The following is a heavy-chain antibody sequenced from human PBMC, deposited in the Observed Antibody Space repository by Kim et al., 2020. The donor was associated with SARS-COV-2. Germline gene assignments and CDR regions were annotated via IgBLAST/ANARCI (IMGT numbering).Heavy chain of an antibody. Sequence: YADSVKGRFTISRDKSKDTLYLQMNSLRAEDTAVYYCAREVIIGGPYFDYWGQGTLVTVSS. D-gene: IGHD3-3*01. J-gene: IGHJ4*02. V-gene: IGHV3-30*01. CDR3: AREVIIGGPYFDY.